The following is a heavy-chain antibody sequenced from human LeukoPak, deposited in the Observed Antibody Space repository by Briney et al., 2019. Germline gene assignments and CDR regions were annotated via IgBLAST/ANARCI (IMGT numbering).Heavy chain of an antibody. CDR1: GFPFSSYG. CDR2: ISGCGDFT. CDR3: AKVAGYFEN. Sequence: GGSLRLSCAASGFPFSSYGMRWVRQAPGKGLEWVSAISGCGDFTYYTDYVKGRFSISRDNFKNTVYLQMNSLRAEDTAVYYCAKVAGYFENWGQGTLVTVSS. J-gene: IGHJ4*02. V-gene: IGHV3-23*01.